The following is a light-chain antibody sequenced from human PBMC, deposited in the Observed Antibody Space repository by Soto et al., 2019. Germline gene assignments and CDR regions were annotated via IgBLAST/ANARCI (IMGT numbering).Light chain of an antibody. CDR3: QQYDNGNSCR. CDR1: RSVSSS. Sequence: EIAMNQAPVNLSRAAKETATLSFRASRSVSSSLAWFQQKPGRAPRLLVYGASTRATGIQARFSGSGSGTEFTLTISSLQSEDFAVYFFQQYDNGNSCRFGQGTKVEIK. J-gene: IGKJ1*01. CDR2: GAS. V-gene: IGKV3-15*01.